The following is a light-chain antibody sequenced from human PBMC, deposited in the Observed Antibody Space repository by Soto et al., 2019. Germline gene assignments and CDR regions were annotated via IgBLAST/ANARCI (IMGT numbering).Light chain of an antibody. CDR3: SSYTSSGTLV. CDR2: EVS. J-gene: IGLJ1*01. CDR1: NSDLGGDNY. V-gene: IGLV2-14*01. Sequence: QSALTQPASVSGSPGQSITVSCTGTNSDLGGDNYVSWYQHHPGKAPKLMIYEVSNRPSGVSNHFSGSKSGNTASLAISGLQAEDEADYYCSSYTSSGTLVFGTGTKLTVL.